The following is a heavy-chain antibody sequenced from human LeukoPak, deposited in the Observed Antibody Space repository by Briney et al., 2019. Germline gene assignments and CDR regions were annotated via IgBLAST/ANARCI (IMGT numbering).Heavy chain of an antibody. CDR1: GGTFSNYA. V-gene: IGHV1-69*13. J-gene: IGHJ4*02. CDR3: AREAAAGTHFFDY. CDR2: IIPIFGTA. Sequence: ASVKVSCKASGGTFSNYAISWVRQAPGQGLEWMGGIIPIFGTANYAQKFQGRVTITADESTSTAYMELSSLRSEDTAVYYCAREAAAGTHFFDYWGQGTLVTVSS. D-gene: IGHD6-13*01.